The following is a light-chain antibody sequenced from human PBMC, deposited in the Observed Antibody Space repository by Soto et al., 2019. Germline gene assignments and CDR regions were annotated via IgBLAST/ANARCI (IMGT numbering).Light chain of an antibody. CDR3: QQSYSTPRT. J-gene: IGKJ1*01. Sequence: DIQMTQSPSTLSASVGDRVTITCRASQSISDWLAWYQQKPGKAPKILIYDASSLESGVPSRFSGSRSGTECTLTISSLQPEDVATYYCQQSYSTPRTFGQGTKVDIK. CDR1: QSISDW. V-gene: IGKV1-5*01. CDR2: DAS.